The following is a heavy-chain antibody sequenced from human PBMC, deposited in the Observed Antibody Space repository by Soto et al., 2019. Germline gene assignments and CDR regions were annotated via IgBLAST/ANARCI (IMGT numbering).Heavy chain of an antibody. CDR3: AKLWSGYPTRDYYYGMDV. J-gene: IGHJ6*02. Sequence: PGGSLRLSCAASGFTFSSYAMSWVRQAPGKGLEWVSAISGSGGSTYYADSVKGRFTISRDNSKNTLYLQTNSLRAEDTAVYYCAKLWSGYPTRDYYYGMDVWGQGTTVTVSS. V-gene: IGHV3-23*01. D-gene: IGHD3-3*01. CDR2: ISGSGGST. CDR1: GFTFSSYA.